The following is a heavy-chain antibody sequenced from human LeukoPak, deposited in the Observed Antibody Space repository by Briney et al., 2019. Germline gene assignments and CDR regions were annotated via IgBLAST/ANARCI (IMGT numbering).Heavy chain of an antibody. J-gene: IGHJ6*02. V-gene: IGHV3-33*06. CDR1: GFTFSSYG. CDR2: IWYDGSNK. D-gene: IGHD2-2*01. Sequence: PGMSLRRYCAASGFTFSSYGMHWVRQAPGKGLEWVADIWYDGSNKYYADSVKGRFTISRDNSKNTLYLQMNSLRAEDTAVYYCAKASICSSTSCYRPYYYYYGMDVWGQGTTVTVSS. CDR3: AKASICSSTSCYRPYYYYYGMDV.